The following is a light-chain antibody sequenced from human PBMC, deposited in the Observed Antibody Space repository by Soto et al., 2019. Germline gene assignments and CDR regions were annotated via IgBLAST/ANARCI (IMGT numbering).Light chain of an antibody. CDR1: QSISSY. CDR3: QQSYSTPLT. J-gene: IGKJ4*01. CDR2: AAS. Sequence: DVQITQSTSSLSASVGDRVTITCRASQSISSYLNWYQQKPGKAPKLLIYAASSLQSGVPSRFSGSGSGTDFTLTISSLQPEDFATYYCQQSYSTPLTFGGGTKVAIK. V-gene: IGKV1-39*01.